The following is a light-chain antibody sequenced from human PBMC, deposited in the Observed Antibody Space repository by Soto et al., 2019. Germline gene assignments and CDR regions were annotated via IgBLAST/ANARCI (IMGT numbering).Light chain of an antibody. CDR1: QRIGMN. CDR2: GAS. V-gene: IGKV3-15*01. CDR3: HQSHNWPPWT. J-gene: IGKJ1*01. Sequence: EIVMTQSPAALSVPPGERATLSCRASQRIGMNLAWYQQRPGQAPRLLIYGASTRATGIPARFSGSGSGTDFTLTISSLQSEDFAVYFCHQSHNWPPWTFGQGTTVEIK.